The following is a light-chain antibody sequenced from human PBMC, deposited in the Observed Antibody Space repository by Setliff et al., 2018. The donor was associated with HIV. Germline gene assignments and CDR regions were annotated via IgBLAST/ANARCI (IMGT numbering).Light chain of an antibody. V-gene: IGLV2-14*03. CDR1: SYDIGYKSC. Sequence: QSALTQPASVSGSPGQSITISCTGTSYDIGYKSCVSWYQQHPGKAPKLIIFDVSNRPSGISDRFSGSKSGNTASLAISGLQAGDEADYYCSSCTTITTYVFGPGTKVTVL. CDR2: DVS. CDR3: SSCTTITTYV. J-gene: IGLJ1*01.